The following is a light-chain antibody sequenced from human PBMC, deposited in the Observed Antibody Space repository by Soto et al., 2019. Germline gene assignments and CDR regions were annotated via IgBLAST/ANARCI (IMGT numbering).Light chain of an antibody. CDR3: QQLYRYPIT. Sequence: EIVLTQSPGTLSLSPGERATLSCRASQSVSSSYLAWYQQKPGQAPRLLIYGASSRATGIPDRFSGSGSGTDFTLTISSLQPEDFATYYCQQLYRYPITFGQGTRLEIK. V-gene: IGKV3-20*01. CDR2: GAS. CDR1: QSVSSSY. J-gene: IGKJ5*01.